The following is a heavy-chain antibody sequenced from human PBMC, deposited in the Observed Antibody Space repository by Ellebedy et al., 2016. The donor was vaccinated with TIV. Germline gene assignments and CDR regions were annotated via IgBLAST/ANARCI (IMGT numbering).Heavy chain of an antibody. J-gene: IGHJ1*01. CDR2: IYSGGST. V-gene: IGHV3-66*01. CDR3: VKGVGSSSWYRYFQH. CDR1: GFTVSSNY. Sequence: GESLKISCAASGFTVSSNYMSWVRQAPGKGLEWVSVIYSGGSTYYADSVKGRFTISRDNSKNTLYLQMNSLRAEDTAVYYCVKGVGSSSWYRYFQHWGQGTLVTVSS. D-gene: IGHD6-13*01.